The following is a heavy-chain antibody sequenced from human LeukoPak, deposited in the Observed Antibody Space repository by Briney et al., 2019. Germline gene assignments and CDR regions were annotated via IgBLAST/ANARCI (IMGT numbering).Heavy chain of an antibody. Sequence: GRSLRLSCAASGFTFSSYGMHWVRQAPGKGLEWVAVISYDGSNKYYADSVKGRFTISRDNSKNTLYLQMNSLRAEDTAVYYCAKGQEYDSSGFYYFDYWGQGTLVTVSS. CDR1: GFTFSSYG. CDR3: AKGQEYDSSGFYYFDY. J-gene: IGHJ4*02. V-gene: IGHV3-30*18. CDR2: ISYDGSNK. D-gene: IGHD3-22*01.